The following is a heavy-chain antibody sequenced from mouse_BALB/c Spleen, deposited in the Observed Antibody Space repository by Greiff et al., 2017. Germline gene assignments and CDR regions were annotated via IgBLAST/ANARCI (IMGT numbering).Heavy chain of an antibody. Sequence: EVQGVESGGGLVKPGGSLKLSCAASGFTFRSYAMSWVRQSPEKRLVWVAEISSGGSYTYYPDTVTGRFTISRDNAKNTLYLEMSSLRSEDTAMYYCARADEAMDYWGQGTSVTVSS. CDR2: ISSGGSYT. CDR3: ARADEAMDY. CDR1: GFTFRSYA. V-gene: IGHV5-9-4*01. J-gene: IGHJ4*01.